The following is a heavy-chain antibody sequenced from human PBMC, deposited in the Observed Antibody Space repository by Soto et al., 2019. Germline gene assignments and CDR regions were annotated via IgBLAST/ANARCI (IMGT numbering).Heavy chain of an antibody. CDR1: GYTFTSYG. CDR3: ASSVVPAAFDAFDI. D-gene: IGHD2-2*01. V-gene: IGHV1-18*01. CDR2: ISAYNGNT. J-gene: IGHJ3*02. Sequence: ASVKVSCKASGYTFTSYGISWVRQAPGQGLEWMGWISAYNGNTNYAQKLQGRVTMTTDTSTSTAYMELRSLRSDDTAVYYCASSVVPAAFDAFDIWGHGTMVTVSS.